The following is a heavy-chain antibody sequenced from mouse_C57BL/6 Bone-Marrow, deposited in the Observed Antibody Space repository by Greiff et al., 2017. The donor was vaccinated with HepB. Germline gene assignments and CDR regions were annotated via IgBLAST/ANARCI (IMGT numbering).Heavy chain of an antibody. V-gene: IGHV1-15*01. CDR1: GYTFTDYE. D-gene: IGHD1-1*02. CDR3: TREPWYYFDY. CDR2: IDPETGGT. Sequence: VQLQQSGAELVRPGASVTLSCKASGYTFTDYEMHWVKQTPVHGLEWIGAIDPETGGTAYNQKFKGKAILTADKSSSTAYMELRSLTSEDSAVYYCTREPWYYFDYWGQGTTLTVSS. J-gene: IGHJ2*01.